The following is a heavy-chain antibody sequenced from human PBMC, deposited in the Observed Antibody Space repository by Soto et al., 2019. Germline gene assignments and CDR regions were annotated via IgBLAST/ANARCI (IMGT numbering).Heavy chain of an antibody. CDR2: IGTAGYT. Sequence: GGSLRLSCAASGFTFSSYDMHWVRQATGKGLEWVSAIGTAGYTYYPGSVKGRFTISRENAKNSLYLQMNSLRAGDTAVYYCARAVPTRPDAFDIWGQGTMVTVSS. V-gene: IGHV3-13*01. J-gene: IGHJ3*02. CDR3: ARAVPTRPDAFDI. CDR1: GFTFSSYD.